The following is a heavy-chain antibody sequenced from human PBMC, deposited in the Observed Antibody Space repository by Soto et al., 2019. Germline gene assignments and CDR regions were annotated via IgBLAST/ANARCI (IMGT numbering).Heavy chain of an antibody. CDR3: ARLRCSSTSCYSHYYYGMDV. D-gene: IGHD2-2*01. V-gene: IGHV3-49*03. CDR1: GFNFGDYA. CDR2: VRSKAYGATT. Sequence: PGGSLRLSCTTSGFNFGDYAMSWFRLAPGRGLEWVGVVRSKAYGATTDYAASVKGRFAISRDDSKSIAYLQMNSVTTEDTAVYYCARLRCSSTSCYSHYYYGMDVWGQGTTVTVSS. J-gene: IGHJ6*02.